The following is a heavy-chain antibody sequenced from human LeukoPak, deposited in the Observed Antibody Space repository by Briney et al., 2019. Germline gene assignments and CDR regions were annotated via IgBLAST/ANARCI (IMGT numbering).Heavy chain of an antibody. D-gene: IGHD6-13*01. J-gene: IGHJ4*02. CDR3: ATLPAAAGTIGESY. CDR1: GGSFSGYY. V-gene: IGHV4-34*01. Sequence: SETLSLTCAVYGGSFSGYYWSWIRQPPGKGLEWIGEINHSGSTNYNPSLKSRVTISVDTSKNQFSLKLSSVTAADTAVYYCATLPAAAGTIGESYWGQGTLVTVSS. CDR2: INHSGST.